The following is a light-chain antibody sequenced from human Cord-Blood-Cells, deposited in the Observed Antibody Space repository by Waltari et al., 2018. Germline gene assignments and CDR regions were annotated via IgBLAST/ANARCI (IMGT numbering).Light chain of an antibody. V-gene: IGKV1-5*03. CDR3: QQYNSYSLWT. Sequence: DIQMTQSPSILSASVGDRVTITCRASQSISSWLAWYQQKPGKAPKLLIYKASSLESGVPSRFSGSGSGTEFTLTISSLQPDDFATYYCQQYNSYSLWTFGQGTKVEIK. CDR1: QSISSW. CDR2: KAS. J-gene: IGKJ1*01.